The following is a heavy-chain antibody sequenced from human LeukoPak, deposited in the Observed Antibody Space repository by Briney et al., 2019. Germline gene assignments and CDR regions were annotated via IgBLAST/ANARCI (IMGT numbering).Heavy chain of an antibody. CDR3: ARLRHGSGSYWDYYFDY. V-gene: IGHV4-38-2*02. Sequence: SETLSLTCTVSGGSISGYYWGWIRQPPGKGLEWIGSICHSGSTYYNPSLKSRVTISVDTSKNQFSLKLSSVTAADTAVYYCARLRHGSGSYWDYYFDYWGQGTLVTVSS. CDR1: GGSISGYY. CDR2: ICHSGST. D-gene: IGHD3-10*01. J-gene: IGHJ4*02.